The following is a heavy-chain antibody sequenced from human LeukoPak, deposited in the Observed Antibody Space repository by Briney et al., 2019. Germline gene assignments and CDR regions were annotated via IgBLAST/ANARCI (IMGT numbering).Heavy chain of an antibody. D-gene: IGHD3-3*01. CDR2: IKQDGSEK. CDR3: ARDRNTDFWSGYYTNYCDY. Sequence: GGSLRLSCAASGFTLSTYWMNWVRQAPGKGLEWVATIKQDGSEKYYVDSVKGRFTISRDNAKNSLYLQMNSLRAEDTAVYYCARDRNTDFWSGYYTNYCDYWGQGTLVTVSS. CDR1: GFTLSTYW. V-gene: IGHV3-7*01. J-gene: IGHJ4*02.